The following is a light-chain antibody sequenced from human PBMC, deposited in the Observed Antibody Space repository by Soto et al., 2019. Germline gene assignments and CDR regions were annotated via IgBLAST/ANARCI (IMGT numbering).Light chain of an antibody. CDR1: QGISSY. Sequence: IQLTQSPSSLSASVGDRVTITCRASQGISSYLAWYQQKPGKAPKLLIYAASTLQSGVPSRFSGSESGTEFTPTISSLQPEVFATYYCQKLNSYPLPFGGGTKVAI. J-gene: IGKJ4*01. CDR2: AAS. V-gene: IGKV1-9*01. CDR3: QKLNSYPLP.